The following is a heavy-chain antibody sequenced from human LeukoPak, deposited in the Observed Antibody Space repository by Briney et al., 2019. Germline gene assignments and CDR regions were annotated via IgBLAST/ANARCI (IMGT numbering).Heavy chain of an antibody. V-gene: IGHV3-23*01. J-gene: IGHJ4*02. D-gene: IGHD4-23*01. CDR2: ISGSGGDT. Sequence: PGGSLRLSCAASGFTFSTSATGWVRQAPGKGLEWVSTISGSGGDTYYADSVRGRFTISRDSAKNSLYLQMNSLRAEDTAVYYCARGDYGGDYFDYWGQGTLVTVSS. CDR1: GFTFSTSA. CDR3: ARGDYGGDYFDY.